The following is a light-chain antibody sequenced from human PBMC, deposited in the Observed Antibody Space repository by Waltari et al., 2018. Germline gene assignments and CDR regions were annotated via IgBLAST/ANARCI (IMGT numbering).Light chain of an antibody. J-gene: IGLJ2*01. V-gene: IGLV1-51*02. Sequence: QSVLTQPPSVSAAPGQEVTISCSGSTSDIGAHFVSWYQQLPGTAPKLLIYENVKRPSGISDRFSASKSGTSATLGITGLQTGDEADYYCGTWDVSLNLLFGGGTRVTVL. CDR1: TSDIGAHF. CDR2: ENV. CDR3: GTWDVSLNLL.